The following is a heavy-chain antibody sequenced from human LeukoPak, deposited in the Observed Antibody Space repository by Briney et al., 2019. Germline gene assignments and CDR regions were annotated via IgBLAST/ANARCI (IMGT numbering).Heavy chain of an antibody. D-gene: IGHD2-8*02. Sequence: PGGSLRLSCSASGFTFSSYAMSWVRQAPGKGLEWVSDISGSGDATYYADSVKGRFTISRDRSKNTLYLQMNSLRAEDTALYYCTKKGCTGTDCFADYWGQGTLVTVSS. CDR2: ISGSGDAT. CDR1: GFTFSSYA. J-gene: IGHJ4*02. CDR3: TKKGCTGTDCFADY. V-gene: IGHV3-23*01.